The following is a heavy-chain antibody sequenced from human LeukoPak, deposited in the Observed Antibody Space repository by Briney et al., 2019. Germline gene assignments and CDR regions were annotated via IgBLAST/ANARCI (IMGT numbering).Heavy chain of an antibody. CDR2: INHSGST. CDR3: ASVRSSGWDWFDP. D-gene: IGHD6-19*01. CDR1: GGSFSGYY. V-gene: IGHV4-34*01. Sequence: SETLSLTCAVYGGSFSGYYWSWIRQPPGKGLEWIGEINHSGSTNYNPSLKSRVTISVDTSKNQFSLKLSSVTAADTAVYYCASVRSSGWDWFDPWGQGTLVTVSS. J-gene: IGHJ5*02.